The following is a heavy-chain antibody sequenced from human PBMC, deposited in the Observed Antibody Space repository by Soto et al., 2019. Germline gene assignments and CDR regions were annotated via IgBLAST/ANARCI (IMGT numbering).Heavy chain of an antibody. CDR1: GGTFSSYA. J-gene: IGHJ4*02. CDR3: ARGLWSGYYDRFDY. Sequence: QVQLVQSGAEVKKPGSSVKVSCKASGGTFSSYAISWVRQAPGQGLEWMGVIIPIFGTANYAQKFQGRVTITADESTSTAYMELSSLRSEDTAVYYCARGLWSGYYDRFDYWGQGTLVTVSS. V-gene: IGHV1-69*01. D-gene: IGHD3-3*01. CDR2: IIPIFGTA.